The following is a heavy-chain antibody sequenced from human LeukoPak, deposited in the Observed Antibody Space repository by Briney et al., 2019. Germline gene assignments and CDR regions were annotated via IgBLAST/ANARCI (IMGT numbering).Heavy chain of an antibody. D-gene: IGHD3-22*01. J-gene: IGHJ4*02. CDR3: ARVGRDYDSSGYHTRFDY. CDR1: GGSISSYY. V-gene: IGHV4-59*08. Sequence: SETLSLTCTVSGGSISSYYWSWIRQPPGKGLEWIGYIYYSGSTYYNPSLKGRVTISLDTSKSQFSLKLSSVTAADTAVYYCARVGRDYDSSGYHTRFDYWGQGTLVTVSS. CDR2: IYYSGST.